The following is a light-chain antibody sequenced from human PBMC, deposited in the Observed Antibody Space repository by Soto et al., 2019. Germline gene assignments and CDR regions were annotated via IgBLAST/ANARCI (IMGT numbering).Light chain of an antibody. V-gene: IGKV3D-15*01. J-gene: IGKJ2*01. CDR3: QQYNNWPPYT. CDR2: GAS. CDR1: QSVSSN. Sequence: EIVMTKSPATLSVSPGERATLSCRASQSVSSNLAWYQQKPGQAPRLLIYGASIRATGIPARFSGSGSGTELTLTISSLQSEDFAVYYCQQYNNWPPYTFGQGTKLEIK.